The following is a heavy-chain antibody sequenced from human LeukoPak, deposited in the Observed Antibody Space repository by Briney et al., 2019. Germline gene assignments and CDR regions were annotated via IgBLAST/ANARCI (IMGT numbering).Heavy chain of an antibody. V-gene: IGHV4-4*07. CDR2: IHTSGST. Sequence: PSETLSLTCTVSGGSISSYYWSWIRQPAGKGLEWIGRIHTSGSTNYNPSLKSRVTMSVDTSKNQFSLKLSSVTAADTAVYYCARDPAGAATPYYFDYWGQGTLVTVSS. J-gene: IGHJ4*02. CDR3: ARDPAGAATPYYFDY. D-gene: IGHD1-26*01. CDR1: GGSISSYY.